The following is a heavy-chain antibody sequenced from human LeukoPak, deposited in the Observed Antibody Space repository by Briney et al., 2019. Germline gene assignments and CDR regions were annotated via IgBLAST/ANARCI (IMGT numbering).Heavy chain of an antibody. CDR2: ISSSGSTI. Sequence: PGGSLRLSCAASGFIFSSYEMNWVRQAPGKGLGWVSYISSSGSTIYYADSVKGRFTISRDNSKNTLYLQMNSLRAEDTAVYYCAREFRGWYFDQWGQGTLFTVPS. V-gene: IGHV3-48*03. CDR1: GFIFSSYE. J-gene: IGHJ4*02. D-gene: IGHD6-19*01. CDR3: AREFRGWYFDQ.